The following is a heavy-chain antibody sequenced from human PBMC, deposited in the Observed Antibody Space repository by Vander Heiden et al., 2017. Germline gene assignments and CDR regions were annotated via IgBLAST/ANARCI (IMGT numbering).Heavy chain of an antibody. Sequence: EVQLLQSGGGLVQPGGSLRLSCGASGSIFSSHTMSWVRQAPGKGLEWISGISGSASKTYYADSVTGRFTISRDNSNNTVYLQMDSLTVEDTALYFCVKGVYSYGLKCYDFWGQGTLVTVSS. J-gene: IGHJ4*02. D-gene: IGHD3-16*01. CDR1: GSIFSSHT. CDR3: VKGVYSYGLKCYDF. CDR2: ISGSASKT. V-gene: IGHV3-23*01.